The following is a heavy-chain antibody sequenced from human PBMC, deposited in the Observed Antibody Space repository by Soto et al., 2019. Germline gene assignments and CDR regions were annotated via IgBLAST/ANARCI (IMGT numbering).Heavy chain of an antibody. D-gene: IGHD6-19*01. Sequence: GESLKISCKGSGYSFTSYWISWVRQMPGKGLEWMGRIDPSDSYTNYSPSFQGHVTISADKSISTAYLQWSSLKASDTAMYYCASHDSIALAGTTTYYYYYGMDVWGQGTTVTVAT. CDR2: IDPSDSYT. J-gene: IGHJ6*01. CDR3: ASHDSIALAGTTTYYYYYGMDV. V-gene: IGHV5-10-1*01. CDR1: GYSFTSYW.